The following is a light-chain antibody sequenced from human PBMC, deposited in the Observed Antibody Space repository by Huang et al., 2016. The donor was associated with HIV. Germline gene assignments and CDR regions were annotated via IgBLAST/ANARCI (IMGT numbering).Light chain of an antibody. V-gene: IGKV2-28*01. CDR1: ESLLHDDGNIY. J-gene: IGKJ3*01. CDR3: MQTLKLPLT. Sequence: VVMTQSPLSLPVVLGEPAFITCRSNESLLHDDGNIYLDWFLQKPGQSQQLLIYLASNRASGVPDRFSGGGSGTDFTLKINRGEADDLGVYYCMQTLKLPLTFGPGTKVDIK. CDR2: LAS.